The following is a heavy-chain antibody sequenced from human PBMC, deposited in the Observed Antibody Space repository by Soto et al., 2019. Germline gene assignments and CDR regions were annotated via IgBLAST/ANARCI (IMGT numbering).Heavy chain of an antibody. V-gene: IGHV1-46*02. Sequence: ASVKVSCKSSGYPFNTYYLHWVRQAPGQGLEWMGMIHPSGGGSTYAQKLLGRDTMTKDSSTSTVFMKLTSLRSADTAVYYCARGGHIAVVTDSFDSWG. J-gene: IGHJ4*01. CDR3: ARGGHIAVVTDSFDS. D-gene: IGHD2-21*02. CDR2: IHPSGGGS. CDR1: GYPFNTYY.